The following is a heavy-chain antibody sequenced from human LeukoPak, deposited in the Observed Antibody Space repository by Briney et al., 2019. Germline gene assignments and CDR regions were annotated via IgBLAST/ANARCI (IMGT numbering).Heavy chain of an antibody. Sequence: GGSLRLSCAASGFTFSSYGMHWVRQAPGKGLEWVAVISYHGSNKYYADSVKGRFTISRDNSKNTLYLQMNSLSAEDTAVYYCATDQYSSGWSFDYWGQGTLVNVSS. J-gene: IGHJ4*02. V-gene: IGHV3-30*03. D-gene: IGHD6-19*01. CDR1: GFTFSSYG. CDR2: ISYHGSNK. CDR3: ATDQYSSGWSFDY.